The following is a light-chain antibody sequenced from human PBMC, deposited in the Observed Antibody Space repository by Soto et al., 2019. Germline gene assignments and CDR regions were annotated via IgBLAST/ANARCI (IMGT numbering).Light chain of an antibody. J-gene: IGLJ1*01. CDR1: SSDVGGYNY. CDR3: SSYTTSSTYV. V-gene: IGLV2-14*01. CDR2: GVS. Sequence: QSALTQPASVSGSPGQSIAISCTGTSSDVGGYNYVSWYQQHPGKAPKLILCGVSNRPSGVSDRFSGSKSGNTASLTISGLQTEDEADYYCSSYTTSSTYVFGTGTKLTVL.